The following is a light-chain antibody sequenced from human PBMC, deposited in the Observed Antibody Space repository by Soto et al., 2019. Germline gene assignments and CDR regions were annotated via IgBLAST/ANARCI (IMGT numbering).Light chain of an antibody. V-gene: IGKV3-15*01. J-gene: IGKJ1*01. CDR3: QQYNNWPWT. Sequence: EILMTQSPSTLSVSPGGRATLSCRASQSISDTLAWYQQKPGQAPRLLIHGASTRATGFPARFSGSGSGTDFTLTISSLRSEDFEVYYCQQYNNWPWTFGQGTKVDIK. CDR1: QSISDT. CDR2: GAS.